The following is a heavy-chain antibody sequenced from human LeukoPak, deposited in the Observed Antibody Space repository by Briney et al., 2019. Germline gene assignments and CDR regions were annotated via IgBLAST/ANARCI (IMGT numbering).Heavy chain of an antibody. CDR2: MNPNSGNT. D-gene: IGHD5-18*01. V-gene: IGHV1-8*01. Sequence: ASVKVSCKASGYTFTSYDINWVRQATGQGLEWMGWMNPNSGNTGYAQKFQGRVTMTRNTSISTAYMELSSLRSVDTAVYYCAKSGYSYGYYFDYWGQGTLVTVSS. CDR3: AKSGYSYGYYFDY. J-gene: IGHJ4*02. CDR1: GYTFTSYD.